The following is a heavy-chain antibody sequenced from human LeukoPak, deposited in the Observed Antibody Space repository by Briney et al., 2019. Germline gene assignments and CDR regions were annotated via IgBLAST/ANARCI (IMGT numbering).Heavy chain of an antibody. CDR1: GFTFSSYS. V-gene: IGHV3-21*01. CDR3: ARRSSYYDAFDI. CDR2: ISSSSSCI. Sequence: GGSLRLSCAASGFTFSSYSMNWVRQAPGKGLEWVSSISSSSSCIYYADSVKGRFTISRDNAKNSLYLQMNSLRAEDTAVYYCARRSSYYDAFDIWGQGTMVTVSS. D-gene: IGHD1-26*01. J-gene: IGHJ3*02.